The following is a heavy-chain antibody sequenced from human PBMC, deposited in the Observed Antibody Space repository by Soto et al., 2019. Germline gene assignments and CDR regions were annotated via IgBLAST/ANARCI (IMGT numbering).Heavy chain of an antibody. V-gene: IGHV3-23*01. CDR2: ISGSGGST. J-gene: IGHJ3*02. D-gene: IGHD4-17*01. CDR3: AKGPEDYGDYNDAFDI. Sequence: PGGSLRLSCAASGFTFSSYAMSWVRQAPGKGLEWVSAISGSGGSTYYADSVKGRFTISRDNSKNTLYLQMNSLRAEDTAVYYCAKGPEDYGDYNDAFDIWGQGTMVTVSS. CDR1: GFTFSSYA.